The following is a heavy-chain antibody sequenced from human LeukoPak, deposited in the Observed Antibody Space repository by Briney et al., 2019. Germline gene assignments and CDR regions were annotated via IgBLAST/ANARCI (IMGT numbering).Heavy chain of an antibody. J-gene: IGHJ4*02. Sequence: SETLSLTCAVYGGSFSSYYWSWVRQPPGKGLEWIGEINHSGSTNYNLSLRSRVTISVDTSKDQFSLKLSSVTAADTAVYYCARGNLYYYDSSGYYFKFDYWGQGTLVTVPS. D-gene: IGHD3-22*01. CDR2: INHSGST. CDR3: ARGNLYYYDSSGYYFKFDY. V-gene: IGHV4-34*01. CDR1: GGSFSSYY.